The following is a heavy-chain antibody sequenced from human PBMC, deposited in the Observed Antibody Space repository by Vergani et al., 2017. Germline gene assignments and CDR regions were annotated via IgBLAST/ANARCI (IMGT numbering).Heavy chain of an antibody. D-gene: IGHD5-24*01. V-gene: IGHV4-34*01. CDR3: ARHSPSDGYMDV. CDR1: GGSFSGYY. CDR2: IYYSGNT. J-gene: IGHJ6*02. Sequence: QVQQQQWGAGLLKPSETLSLTCAVYGGSFSGYYWGWIRQPPGKGLEWIGSIYYSGNTYYNPSLKSRVTISVDTSKNQFSLKLSSVTAADTAVYYCARHSPSDGYMDVWGQGTTVTVSS.